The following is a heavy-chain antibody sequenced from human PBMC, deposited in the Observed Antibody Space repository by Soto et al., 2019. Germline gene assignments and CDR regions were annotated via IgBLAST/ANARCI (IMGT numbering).Heavy chain of an antibody. Sequence: AGGSLRLSCAASGFTFSSYGMHWVRQAPGKGLEWVAAIWYDGSNKYYADSVKGRFTISRDNSKNTLYLQMNSLRAEDTTVYYCAVSPMVRGVTYYYYGMDVWGQGTTVTRLL. J-gene: IGHJ6*02. D-gene: IGHD3-10*01. V-gene: IGHV3-33*01. CDR1: GFTFSSYG. CDR3: AVSPMVRGVTYYYYGMDV. CDR2: IWYDGSNK.